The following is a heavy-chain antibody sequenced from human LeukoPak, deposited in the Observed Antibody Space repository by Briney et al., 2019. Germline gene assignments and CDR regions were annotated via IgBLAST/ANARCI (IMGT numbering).Heavy chain of an antibody. CDR2: IYYSGST. D-gene: IGHD6-6*01. Sequence: SETLSLTCTVSGGSISSYYWSWIRQPPGKGLEWIGYIYYSGSTNYNPSLKSRVAISVDTSKNQFSLKLSSVTAADTAVYYCASGSSSTPYYYYGMDVWGQRTTVTVSS. CDR3: ASGSSSTPYYYYGMDV. CDR1: GGSISSYY. J-gene: IGHJ6*02. V-gene: IGHV4-59*08.